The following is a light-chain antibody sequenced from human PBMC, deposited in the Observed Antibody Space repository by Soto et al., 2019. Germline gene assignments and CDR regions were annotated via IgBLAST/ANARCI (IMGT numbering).Light chain of an antibody. J-gene: IGKJ1*01. CDR1: QSVSSY. V-gene: IGKV3-15*01. CDR3: QQHKGWPRT. Sequence: EIVMTQSPATLSVSPGERATLSCRASQSVSSYLVWYQQKPGQAPRLLIYGASTRAAGIPVRFSGSGSGTDFTLTISSLQSEDSAVYYCQQHKGWPRTFGKGSTWEIK. CDR2: GAS.